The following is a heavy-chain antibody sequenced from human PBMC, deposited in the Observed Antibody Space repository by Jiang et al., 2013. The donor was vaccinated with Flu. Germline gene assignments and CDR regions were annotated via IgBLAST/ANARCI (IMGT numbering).Heavy chain of an antibody. CDR3: ARDRDYGDDGTGFDP. D-gene: IGHD4/OR15-4a*01. CDR2: ISSNGRMT. V-gene: IGHV3-64*01. CDR1: AFTFSRYA. Sequence: LESGGGLVQPGGSLRLSCAASAFTFSRYAMHWVRRAPGKGLEYVSGISSNGRMTFYAKSVKGRFTISRDNSKDTLYLQMGSLTSEDTAVYYCARDRDYGDDGTGFDPWGQGTLV. J-gene: IGHJ5*02.